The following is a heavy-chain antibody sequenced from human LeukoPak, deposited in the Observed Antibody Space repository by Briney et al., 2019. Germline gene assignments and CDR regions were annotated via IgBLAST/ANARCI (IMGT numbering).Heavy chain of an antibody. D-gene: IGHD6-13*01. Sequence: PSETLSLTCTVSGGSISSNSYYWGWIRQPSGKGLEWIGSIYYSGSTYYNPSLKSRVTISVDTSKNQFPLKLSSVTAADTAVYYCARRGSSWEFTYYFDYWGQGTLVTVS. J-gene: IGHJ4*02. CDR2: IYYSGST. CDR1: GGSISSNSYY. V-gene: IGHV4-39*01. CDR3: ARRGSSWEFTYYFDY.